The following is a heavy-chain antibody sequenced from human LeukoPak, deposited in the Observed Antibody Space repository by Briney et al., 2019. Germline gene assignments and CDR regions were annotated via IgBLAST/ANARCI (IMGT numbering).Heavy chain of an antibody. CDR3: ARDRPGDSVVGATDR. CDR2: ISSSSSTI. V-gene: IGHV3-48*01. D-gene: IGHD1-26*01. Sequence: GGSLRLSCAVSGYTFSDHYIDWVRQAPGKGLEWVSYISSSSSTIYYADSVKGRFTISRDNAKNSLYLQMNSLRAEDTAVYYCARDRPGDSVVGATDRWGQGTLVTVSS. CDR1: GYTFSDHY. J-gene: IGHJ5*02.